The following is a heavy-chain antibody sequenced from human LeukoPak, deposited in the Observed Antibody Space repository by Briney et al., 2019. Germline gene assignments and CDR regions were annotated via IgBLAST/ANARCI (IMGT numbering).Heavy chain of an antibody. CDR3: ATDRSGWYMYFFDY. CDR2: SSSGSTLI. CDR1: GFTFSSYI. D-gene: IGHD6-19*01. V-gene: IGHV3-21*01. Sequence: GGSLTLSCVASGFTFSSYIVKWVRQAPGKGLAWVSTSSSGSTLIYYADAVKSRFTITIDNAKNSLFLQMNSLRAEDTAVYYCATDRSGWYMYFFDYWGQGTVVTVSS. J-gene: IGHJ4*02.